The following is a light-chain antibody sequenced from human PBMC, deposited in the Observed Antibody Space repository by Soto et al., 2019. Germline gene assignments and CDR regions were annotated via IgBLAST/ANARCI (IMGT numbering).Light chain of an antibody. CDR1: SGHSNYA. J-gene: IGLJ2*01. V-gene: IGLV4-69*01. CDR2: LNSDGSH. CDR3: PTWGSGIVV. Sequence: QSVLTQSPSASASLGASVKLTCTLSSGHSNYAIAWHQQQSEKGPRYLMKLNSDGSHSKGDGIPDRFSGSSSGAERYLTSSSLQSEDEADYYCPTWGSGIVVFGGGTKLTVL.